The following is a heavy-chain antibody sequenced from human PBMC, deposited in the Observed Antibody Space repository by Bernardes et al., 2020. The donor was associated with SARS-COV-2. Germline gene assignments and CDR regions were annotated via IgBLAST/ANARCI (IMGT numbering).Heavy chain of an antibody. V-gene: IGHV4-39*01. CDR2: RYSSGSA. D-gene: IGHD2-21*01. J-gene: IGHJ6*02. Sequence: SETLSLTCTVSGGSISGSNYYWGWIRQAPGTALEWTGSRYSSGSAYYNPSLQSPVTESVDTSKNQFSLRLCFATVADTAVYYSAGSSCGLDCYMGGLRSWDYGRDEWGQGTTV. CDR3: AGSSCGLDCYMGGLRSWDYGRDE. CDR1: GGSISGSNYY.